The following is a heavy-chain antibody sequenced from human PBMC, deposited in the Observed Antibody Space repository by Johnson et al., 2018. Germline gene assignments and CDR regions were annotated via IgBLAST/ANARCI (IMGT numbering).Heavy chain of an antibody. D-gene: IGHD1-7*01. CDR3: AGDITGTRGWDAFNI. CDR2: IGTAGDT. Sequence: VQLQESGGGLVQPGGSLRLSCAASGFTFSSYDMHWVRQATGKGLEWVSAIGTAGDTYYPGSVKGRFTISRENAKNSLYLQMNSLRAEDTAVYYCAGDITGTRGWDAFNIWGQGTMVTVSS. CDR1: GFTFSSYD. J-gene: IGHJ3*02. V-gene: IGHV3-13*01.